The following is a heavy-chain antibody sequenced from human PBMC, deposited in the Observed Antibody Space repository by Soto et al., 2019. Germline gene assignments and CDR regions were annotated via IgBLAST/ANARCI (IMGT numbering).Heavy chain of an antibody. Sequence: VGSLRLSCVASGFTFSSYSMSYVRQAPGKGLEWVSGFRAGGDDGTTYYADSVKGRFTISSDNSKNTLFLQMNSLRAEDTAIYYCAKKVNSGSGSQYFDYFGQGTLVTVSS. V-gene: IGHV3-23*01. CDR3: AKKVNSGSGSQYFDY. CDR1: GFTFSSYS. D-gene: IGHD3-10*01. J-gene: IGHJ4*02. CDR2: FRAGGDDGTT.